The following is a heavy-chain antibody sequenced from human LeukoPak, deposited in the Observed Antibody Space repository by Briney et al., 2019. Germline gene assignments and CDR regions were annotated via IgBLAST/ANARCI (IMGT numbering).Heavy chain of an antibody. V-gene: IGHV1-18*01. J-gene: IGHJ4*02. CDR2: ISAYNGNT. D-gene: IGHD5-18*01. CDR1: GYTFTSYG. CDR3: ARDPSGGGYSYGVIDY. Sequence: ASVKVSCKASGYTFTSYGISLVRQAPGQGLEWMGWISAYNGNTNYAQKLQGRVTMTTGTSTSTAYMELRSLRSDDTALYYCARDPSGGGYSYGVIDYWGQGTLVTVSS.